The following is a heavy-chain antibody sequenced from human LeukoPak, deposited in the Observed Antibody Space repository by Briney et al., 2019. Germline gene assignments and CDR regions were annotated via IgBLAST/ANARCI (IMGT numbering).Heavy chain of an antibody. J-gene: IGHJ4*02. CDR1: GISFSSHG. D-gene: IGHD3-16*02. CDR2: IWYDGSNI. Sequence: GGSLRLSCAASGISFSSHGMHWVRQAPGKGLEWVAVIWYDGSNIYYADSVKGRFTTSRDNSKNTLYLQMNSLRAEDTALYYCARSLNDYESHRFSFLDYWGQGTLVTVSS. V-gene: IGHV3-33*01. CDR3: ARSLNDYESHRFSFLDY.